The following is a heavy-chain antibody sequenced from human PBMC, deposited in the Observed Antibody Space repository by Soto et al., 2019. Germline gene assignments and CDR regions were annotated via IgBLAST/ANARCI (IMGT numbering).Heavy chain of an antibody. CDR1: GYTFTTYA. V-gene: IGHV1-3*01. J-gene: IGHJ4*02. CDR2: IYPGNGDT. Sequence: QVHIVQSGAEVKKPGASVKISCQASGYTFTTYAIHWVRQDPGQRLEWMGWIYPGNGDTEYSQRFHDRVTFTRDPSASTAYMELRSLTSEDTAMYYCARNTPGYYHYDYWGQGTRLTASS. D-gene: IGHD3-22*01. CDR3: ARNTPGYYHYDY.